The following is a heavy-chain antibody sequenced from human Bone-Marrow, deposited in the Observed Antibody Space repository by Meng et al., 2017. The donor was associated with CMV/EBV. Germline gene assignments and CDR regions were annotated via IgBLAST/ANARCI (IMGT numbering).Heavy chain of an antibody. V-gene: IGHV3-13*01. Sequence: ETLSLTCAACGFTFSSYDMHWVRQATGKGLEWVSAIGTAGDTYYPGSVKGRFTISRDNSKNSLYLQMNSLRAEDTAVYYCAIVAGYTASGWGQGTLVTVSS. J-gene: IGHJ4*02. CDR1: GFTFSSYD. CDR2: IGTAGDT. CDR3: AIVAGYTASG. D-gene: IGHD2-2*02.